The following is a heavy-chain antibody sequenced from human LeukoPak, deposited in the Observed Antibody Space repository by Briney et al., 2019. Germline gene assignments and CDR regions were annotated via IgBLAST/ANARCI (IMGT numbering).Heavy chain of an antibody. Sequence: GGSLRLSCAASGFTFSSYSMNWVRQAPGKGLEWVSYISSSSITIYYADSVKGRFTISRDNAKNSLYLQMNSLRAEDTAVYYCARVSGDWFDPWGQGTLVTVSS. V-gene: IGHV3-48*01. J-gene: IGHJ5*02. D-gene: IGHD2-15*01. CDR1: GFTFSSYS. CDR3: ARVSGDWFDP. CDR2: ISSSSITI.